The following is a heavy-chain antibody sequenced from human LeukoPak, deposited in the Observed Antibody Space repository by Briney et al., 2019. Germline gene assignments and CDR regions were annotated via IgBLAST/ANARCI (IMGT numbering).Heavy chain of an antibody. CDR1: GFTFSTYA. J-gene: IGHJ4*02. Sequence: GGSLRLSCAASGFTFSTYAMSWVRQAPGKGPQWVSVINDSGGSTYYADSVKGRFTISRDNSKNTLYLQMDSLRAEDTAVYHCAKEGCSSTSCYINYWGQGTLVTVSS. CDR2: INDSGGST. D-gene: IGHD2-2*02. CDR3: AKEGCSSTSCYINY. V-gene: IGHV3-23*01.